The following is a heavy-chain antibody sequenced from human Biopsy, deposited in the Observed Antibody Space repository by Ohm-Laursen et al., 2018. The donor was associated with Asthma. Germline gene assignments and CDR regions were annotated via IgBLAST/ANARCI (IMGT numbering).Heavy chain of an antibody. CDR2: IYSGGTS. CDR3: ARGDSSNWSHYYFDY. CDR1: GFAVSRDH. D-gene: IGHD3-22*01. J-gene: IGHJ4*02. V-gene: IGHV3-53*01. Sequence: GSLRLSCSASGFAVSRDHMFCVRQAPWKGLEWVSVIYSGGTSHTADSVRGRFTISRDYSKNTLYLQMHSLRAEDTAVYYCARGDSSNWSHYYFDYWGQGTLVTVSS.